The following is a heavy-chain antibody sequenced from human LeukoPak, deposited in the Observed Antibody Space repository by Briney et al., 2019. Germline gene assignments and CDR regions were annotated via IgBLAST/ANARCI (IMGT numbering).Heavy chain of an antibody. V-gene: IGHV4-34*01. CDR2: INHSGST. J-gene: IGHJ6*02. D-gene: IGHD5-18*01. Sequence: PSETLSLTCAVYGGSFSGYYWSWIRQPPGMGLEWIGEINHSGSTNYNPSLKSRVTISVDTSKNQFSLKLSSVTAADTAVYYCARVRLQLHYYYYGMDVWGQGTTVTVSS. CDR1: GGSFSGYY. CDR3: ARVRLQLHYYYYGMDV.